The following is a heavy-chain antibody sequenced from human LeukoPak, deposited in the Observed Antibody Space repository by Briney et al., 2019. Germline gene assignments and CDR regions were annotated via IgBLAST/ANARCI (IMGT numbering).Heavy chain of an antibody. Sequence: PGGSLRLSCAASGLTFSSYAMSWVRQAPGKGLEWVSVIYSGGSTYYADSVKGRFTISRDNSKNTLYLQMNSLRAEDTAVYYCASAMTTVTRYFDCWGQGTLVTVSS. V-gene: IGHV3-66*01. CDR2: IYSGGST. J-gene: IGHJ4*02. CDR3: ASAMTTVTRYFDC. CDR1: GLTFSSYA. D-gene: IGHD4-17*01.